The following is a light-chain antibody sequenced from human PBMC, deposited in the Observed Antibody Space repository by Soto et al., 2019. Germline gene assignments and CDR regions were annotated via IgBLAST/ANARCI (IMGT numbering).Light chain of an antibody. CDR3: CSYAYSSTLV. J-gene: IGLJ2*01. Sequence: QSALTQPASVSGSPGQSITISCTGTSSDVGSYNLVSWYQQHPGKAPKLIIYEVSKRPSGVSNRFSGSKSGNTASLTISGLQAEDEADYYCCSYAYSSTLVFGGGNKLTVL. CDR2: EVS. CDR1: SSDVGSYNL. V-gene: IGLV2-23*02.